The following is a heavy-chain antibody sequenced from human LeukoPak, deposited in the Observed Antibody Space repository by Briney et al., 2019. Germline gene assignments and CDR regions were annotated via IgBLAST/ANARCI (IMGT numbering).Heavy chain of an antibody. Sequence: SETLSLTCTVSGYSISSSYYWGWIRQPPGKGLEWIGSIYYSGSTYYNPSLKSRVTISVDTTKNQFSLKLSSVTAADTAVYYCARVASPPLYYYYMDVWGKGTTVTVSS. CDR3: ARVASPPLYYYYMDV. V-gene: IGHV4-38-2*02. CDR2: IYYSGST. CDR1: GYSISSSYY. J-gene: IGHJ6*03. D-gene: IGHD6-6*01.